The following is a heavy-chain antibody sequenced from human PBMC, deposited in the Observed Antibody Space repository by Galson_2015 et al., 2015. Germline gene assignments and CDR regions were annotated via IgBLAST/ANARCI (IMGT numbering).Heavy chain of an antibody. CDR3: AIRAGSGSGRYFFDY. Sequence: LRLSCAASGFTFSSYAMSWVRQAPGKGLEWVSAISASGAGTYYADSVKGRFTISRDNSKNTLYVHMNSLGAEDTAIYYCAIRAGSGSGRYFFDYWGQGTLVTVSS. J-gene: IGHJ4*02. D-gene: IGHD6-19*01. V-gene: IGHV3-23*01. CDR2: ISASGAGT. CDR1: GFTFSSYA.